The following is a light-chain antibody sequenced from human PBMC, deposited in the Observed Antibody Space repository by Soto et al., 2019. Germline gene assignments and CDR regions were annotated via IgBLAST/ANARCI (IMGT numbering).Light chain of an antibody. CDR3: LQLISYQLT. CDR1: QGISSY. J-gene: IGKJ4*02. Sequence: IQLTQSPSSLSASVGDRVTITCRASQGISSYLAWYQQKPGKAPKLLIYAASTLQSGVPSRFSGSGSGTDFSVIISSLQPEDFANYYCLQLISYQLTFGGGTTVDIK. CDR2: AAS. V-gene: IGKV1-9*01.